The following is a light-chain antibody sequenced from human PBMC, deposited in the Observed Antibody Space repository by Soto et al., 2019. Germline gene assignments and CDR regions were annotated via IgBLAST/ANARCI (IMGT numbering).Light chain of an antibody. CDR3: QQYGSSPT. V-gene: IGKV3-20*01. CDR1: QSVSSSY. CDR2: GAS. Sequence: EIVLTQSPGTLSLSPGERATLSCRASQSVSSSYLAWYQQKPGQAPRLLIYGASSRATGIPDRFSGSGSATDFTLTISRLEPEDFAVYYCQQYGSSPTSGGGTKVEIK. J-gene: IGKJ4*01.